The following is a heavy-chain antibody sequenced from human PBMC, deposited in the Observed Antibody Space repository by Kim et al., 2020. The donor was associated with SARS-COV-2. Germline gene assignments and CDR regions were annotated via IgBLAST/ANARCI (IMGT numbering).Heavy chain of an antibody. Sequence: SETLSLTCTVSGGSIDRNNYYWGWVRQPPGKGLEWIGSIYYSGSTYYNPSLESRVTISVDTSKTQLSLRLSSVTAADTAVYYCARTHEGLTYFDYFGYWGQGFLVTVSS. V-gene: IGHV4-39*01. J-gene: IGHJ4*02. D-gene: IGHD3-9*01. CDR2: IYYSGST. CDR3: ARTHEGLTYFDYFGY. CDR1: GGSIDRNNYY.